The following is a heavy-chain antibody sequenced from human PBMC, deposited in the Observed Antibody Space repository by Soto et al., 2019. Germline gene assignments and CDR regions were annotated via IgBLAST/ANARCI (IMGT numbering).Heavy chain of an antibody. CDR2: IYYSVST. CDR1: GGSISSSSYY. J-gene: IGHJ6*03. D-gene: IGHD1-1*01. Sequence: QLQLQESGPGLVKPSETLSLTCTVSGGSISSSSYYWGWIRQPPGKGLEWIGCIYYSVSTYYNPSLKCRVTISVDTSKNQFSLKLSSVTAADTAVYYCSRSSELERPWYYNYMDVWGKGTTVTVSS. CDR3: SRSSELERPWYYNYMDV. V-gene: IGHV4-39*01.